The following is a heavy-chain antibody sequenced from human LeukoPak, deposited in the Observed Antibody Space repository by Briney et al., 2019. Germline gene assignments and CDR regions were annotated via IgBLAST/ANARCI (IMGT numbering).Heavy chain of an antibody. V-gene: IGHV1-46*01. CDR1: RYTFTNCY. CDR3: ARGVVIAPQTFDY. D-gene: IGHD2-21*01. J-gene: IGHJ4*02. Sequence: GASVKVSCKASRYTFTNCYMHWVRQAPGQGLEWMGIINPSSGNTIYAQKFQGSVTMTRDTSTSTVYMELSSVTAADTAVYYCARGVVIAPQTFDYWGQGTLVTVSS. CDR2: INPSSGNT.